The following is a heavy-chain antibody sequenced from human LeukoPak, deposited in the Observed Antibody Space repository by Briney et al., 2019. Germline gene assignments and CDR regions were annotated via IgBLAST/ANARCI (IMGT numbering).Heavy chain of an antibody. CDR2: ISSGSSYI. Sequence: GGSLRLSCAAPGLTFSRYSMNWVRQAPGKGLEWVSSISSGSSYIYYADSVKGRFTISRDNAKNSLYLQMNSLRAEDTAVYYCARDHDAFDIWGQGTMVTVSS. CDR1: GLTFSRYS. J-gene: IGHJ3*02. V-gene: IGHV3-21*06. CDR3: ARDHDAFDI.